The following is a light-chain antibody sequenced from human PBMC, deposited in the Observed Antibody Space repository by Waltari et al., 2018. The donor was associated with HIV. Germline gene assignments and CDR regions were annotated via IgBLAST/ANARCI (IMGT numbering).Light chain of an antibody. Sequence: TQSQSSLSASVGHKATLTCRARQGISSWLAWYQQKPGKAPTLLIYKASNSPSGVPSRFSGSGSGTDYTLTISSLQPEDSATYYGQQGYNTPLTFGGGTKVEIK. CDR1: QGISSW. CDR2: KAS. V-gene: IGKV1-12*01. CDR3: QQGYNTPLT. J-gene: IGKJ4*01.